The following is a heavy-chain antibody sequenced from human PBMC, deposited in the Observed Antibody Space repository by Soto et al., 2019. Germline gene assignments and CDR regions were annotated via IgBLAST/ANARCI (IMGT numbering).Heavy chain of an antibody. CDR2: FDPEDGET. J-gene: IGHJ6*02. Sequence: ASVKVSCKVSGYTLTELSMHWVRQAPGKGLEWMGGFDPEDGETIYAQKFQGRVTMTEDTSTDTAYMELSSLRSEDTAVYYCATVIPVVVTYYYYGMDVWGQGTTVTVSS. V-gene: IGHV1-24*01. CDR3: ATVIPVVVTYYYYGMDV. D-gene: IGHD3-22*01. CDR1: GYTLTELS.